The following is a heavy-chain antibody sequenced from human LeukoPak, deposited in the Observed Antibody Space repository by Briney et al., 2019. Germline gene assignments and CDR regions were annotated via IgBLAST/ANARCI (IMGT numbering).Heavy chain of an antibody. CDR2: ISGSGGST. V-gene: IGHV3-23*01. D-gene: IGHD2-21*02. Sequence: GGSLRLSCAASGSTFSSYAVSWVRQAPGKGLEWVSAISGSGGSTYYADSVKGRFTISRDNSKNTLYLQINSLRAEDTAVYYCAKRVGTSPGYFDYWGQGTLVTVSS. J-gene: IGHJ4*02. CDR3: AKRVGTSPGYFDY. CDR1: GSTFSSYA.